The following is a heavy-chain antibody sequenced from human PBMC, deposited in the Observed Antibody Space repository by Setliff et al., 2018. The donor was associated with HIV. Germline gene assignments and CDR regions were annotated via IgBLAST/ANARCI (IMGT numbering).Heavy chain of an antibody. CDR2: IASRFDGETT. CDR1: GFTFSNAW. Sequence: GESLTISCVASGFTFSNAWMTWVRQGPGEGLEWVGRIASRFDGETTDYAAPVRGRFTFSRDDSKNTLYLQMNSLKTEDTAVYYCVTDEKVAFDMWGQGTMVTVSS. J-gene: IGHJ3*02. V-gene: IGHV3-15*04. CDR3: VTDEKVAFDM.